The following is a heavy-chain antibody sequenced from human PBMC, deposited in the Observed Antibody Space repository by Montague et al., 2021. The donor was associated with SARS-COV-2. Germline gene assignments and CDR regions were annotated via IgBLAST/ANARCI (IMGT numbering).Heavy chain of an antibody. CDR3: ATGGHQRRFGLDF. V-gene: IGHV4-34*01. Sequence: SETLSLTCAVYGGSFSGYYWSWIRQPPGKGLEWIGQINHTGSTNYKPSLKSRVTISEDTSKNQFSLKLTSVTAADTAVYYCATGGHQRRFGLDFWGQGTPVTVSS. J-gene: IGHJ6*02. CDR1: GGSFSGYY. CDR2: INHTGST. D-gene: IGHD3-10*01.